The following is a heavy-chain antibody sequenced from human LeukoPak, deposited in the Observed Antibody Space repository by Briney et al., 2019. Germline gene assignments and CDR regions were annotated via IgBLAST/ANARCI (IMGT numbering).Heavy chain of an antibody. CDR1: GFTFSSYA. Sequence: GGSLRLSCAASGFTFSSYAMSWVRQAPGKGLEWVSVIYSDGSTYYADSVKGRFTISRDNSKNTVYLQMNSLRIEDTAVYYCARSWDARLNFDYWGQGTLVTVSS. J-gene: IGHJ4*02. CDR3: ARSWDARLNFDY. D-gene: IGHD1-26*01. V-gene: IGHV3-66*02. CDR2: IYSDGST.